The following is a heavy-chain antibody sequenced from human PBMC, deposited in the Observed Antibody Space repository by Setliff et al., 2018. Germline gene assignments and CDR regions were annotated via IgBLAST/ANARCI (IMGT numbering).Heavy chain of an antibody. J-gene: IGHJ4*02. V-gene: IGHV4-39*01. D-gene: IGHD1-1*01. CDR2: IFYSGRT. CDR1: GASITNINYY. CDR3: ARTGTYRYFDY. Sequence: SETLSLTCTVSGASITNINYYWGLIRQPPGKGLEWIGSIFYSGRTFYNPSLKSRVTISVDTSKNQFSLRLTSVTAADTAVYYCARTGTYRYFDYWGQGALVTVSS.